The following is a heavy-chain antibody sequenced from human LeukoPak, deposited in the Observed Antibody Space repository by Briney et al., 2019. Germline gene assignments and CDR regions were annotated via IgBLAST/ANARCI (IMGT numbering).Heavy chain of an antibody. CDR3: ARDEVTSGGELES. Sequence: PGGSLRLSCAASGFAVNTKFMHWVRQAPGKGLEWISVIYSGGLTYYADSVEGRFTISRDNSKNTLYLYMNSLRAEDTAVYYCARDEVTSGGELESWGQGALVIVSS. CDR1: GFAVNTKF. V-gene: IGHV3-53*01. CDR2: IYSGGLT. D-gene: IGHD3-16*01. J-gene: IGHJ4*02.